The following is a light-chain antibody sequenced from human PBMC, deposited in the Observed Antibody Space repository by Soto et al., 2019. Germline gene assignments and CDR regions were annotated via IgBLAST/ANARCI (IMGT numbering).Light chain of an antibody. J-gene: IGLJ2*01. Sequence: QSVLTQPPSASGTPGQTVTISCSGRNSNIGSNYVYWYQQLPGTAPRLLMYRADQRPSGVPDRFSGSKSGTSASLAISGLRSEDEADYYCAAWDDTLSGLVFGGGT. CDR3: AAWDDTLSGLV. V-gene: IGLV1-47*01. CDR2: RAD. CDR1: NSNIGSNY.